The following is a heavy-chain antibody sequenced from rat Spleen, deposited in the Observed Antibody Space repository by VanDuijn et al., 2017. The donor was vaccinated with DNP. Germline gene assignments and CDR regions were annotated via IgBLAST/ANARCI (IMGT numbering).Heavy chain of an antibody. J-gene: IGHJ2*01. CDR2: INYSGST. CDR1: GYSITSNY. CDR3: ARWGDYFDY. V-gene: IGHV3-1*01. Sequence: EVQLQESGPGLVKTSQSLSLTCSVTGYSITSNYWAWIRKLPGNKMEWIGYINYSGSTGYNPSLKSRISITRDTSRNQFFLQLNSVTTADTATYYCARWGDYFDYWGQGVMVTVSS.